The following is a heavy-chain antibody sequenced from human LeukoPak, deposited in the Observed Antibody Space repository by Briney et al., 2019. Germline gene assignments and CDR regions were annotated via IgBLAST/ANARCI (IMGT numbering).Heavy chain of an antibody. D-gene: IGHD1-26*01. CDR3: ARGYWQLGY. CDR1: GFTFSSHW. CDR2: IKQDGSEK. J-gene: IGHJ4*02. V-gene: IGHV3-7*01. Sequence: QPGGSLGLSCAVSGFTFSSHWMSWVRQAPGKGLEWVANIKQDGSEKYYVDSVKGRFTISRDNAKNSLYLQMNSLRAEDTAVYYCARGYWQLGYWGQGTLVTVSS.